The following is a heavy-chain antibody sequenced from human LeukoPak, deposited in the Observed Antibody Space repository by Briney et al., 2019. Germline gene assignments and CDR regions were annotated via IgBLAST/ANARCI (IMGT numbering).Heavy chain of an antibody. Sequence: PGGSLRLSCATSGFTLTNYAMHWVRQPAGEGLEWVSALGTAGDTFYPGSVKGRFSISRDNAKKSLFHQMNSLRVEDTAIYYCARQSTPHGNFDYWGQGTLVTVSS. CDR3: ARQSTPHGNFDY. CDR1: GFTLTNYA. D-gene: IGHD5-24*01. J-gene: IGHJ4*02. V-gene: IGHV3-13*01. CDR2: LGTAGDT.